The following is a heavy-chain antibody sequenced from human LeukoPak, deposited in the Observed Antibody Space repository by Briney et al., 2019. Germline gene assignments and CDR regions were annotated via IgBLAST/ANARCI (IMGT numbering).Heavy chain of an antibody. CDR1: GTSISSYF. J-gene: IGHJ3*02. CDR3: ARHSPRSFGYYDSSGYYFDAFDI. Sequence: SSETLSLTCSVSGTSISSYFWSWIRQPAGKGLEWIGRIYTTETTNYNPSLKSRVTMSVDTSKNQFSLNLKSVTAADTAVYYCARHSPRSFGYYDSSGYYFDAFDIWGQGTMVTVSS. CDR2: IYTTETT. D-gene: IGHD3-22*01. V-gene: IGHV4-4*07.